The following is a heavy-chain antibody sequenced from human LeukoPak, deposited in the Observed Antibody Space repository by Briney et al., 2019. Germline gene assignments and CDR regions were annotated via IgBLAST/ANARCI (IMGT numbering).Heavy chain of an antibody. D-gene: IGHD2-15*01. V-gene: IGHV3-33*01. CDR2: IWYDGSNK. Sequence: GGSPRLSCAASGFTFSSYGMHWVRQAPGKGLEWVAVIWYDGSNKYYADSVKGRFTISRDNSKNTLYLQMNSLRAEDTAVYYCARGAVVVVAATMGVYFDYWGQGTLVTVSS. CDR3: ARGAVVVVAATMGVYFDY. CDR1: GFTFSSYG. J-gene: IGHJ4*02.